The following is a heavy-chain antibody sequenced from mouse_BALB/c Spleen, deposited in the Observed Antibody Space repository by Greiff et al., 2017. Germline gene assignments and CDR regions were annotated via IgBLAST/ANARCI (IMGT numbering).Heavy chain of an antibody. V-gene: IGHV2-2*02. CDR3: ARNEYYGSSWFAY. CDR1: GFSLTSYG. Sequence: VKVEESGPGLVQPSQSLSITCTVSGFSLTSYGVHWVRQSPGKGLEWLGVIWSGGSTDYNAAFISRLSISKDNSKSQVFFKMNSLQANDTAIYYCARNEYYGSSWFAYWGQGTLVTVSA. CDR2: IWSGGST. J-gene: IGHJ3*01. D-gene: IGHD1-1*01.